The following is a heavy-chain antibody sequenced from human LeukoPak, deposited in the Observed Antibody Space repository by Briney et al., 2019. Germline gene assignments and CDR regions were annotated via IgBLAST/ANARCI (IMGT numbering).Heavy chain of an antibody. CDR1: GGSISSYY. V-gene: IGHV4-59*12. Sequence: SETLSLTCTVSGGSISSYYWSWIRQPPGKGLEWIGYIYYSGSTNYNPSLKSRVTISVDTSKNQFSLKLSSVTAAGTAVYYCASSKGHDYGAAFDIWGQGTMVTVSS. J-gene: IGHJ3*02. D-gene: IGHD4-17*01. CDR2: IYYSGST. CDR3: ASSKGHDYGAAFDI.